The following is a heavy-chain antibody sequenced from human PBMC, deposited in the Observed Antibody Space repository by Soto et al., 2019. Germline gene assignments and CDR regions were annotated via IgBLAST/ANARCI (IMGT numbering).Heavy chain of an antibody. J-gene: IGHJ4*02. CDR2: ISASETNR. D-gene: IGHD2-2*01. Sequence: EVHLLESGGGLVQPGGSLRLSCAASGFNFRSYAMVWVRQAPGKGLEWVSGISASETNRFFADSVRGRFTISRDNSKDTLYLQMNSLTVADTAVYYCARAGPYCSTTTCYVSLDYWGQGTLLTVSS. CDR3: ARAGPYCSTTTCYVSLDY. V-gene: IGHV3-23*01. CDR1: GFNFRSYA.